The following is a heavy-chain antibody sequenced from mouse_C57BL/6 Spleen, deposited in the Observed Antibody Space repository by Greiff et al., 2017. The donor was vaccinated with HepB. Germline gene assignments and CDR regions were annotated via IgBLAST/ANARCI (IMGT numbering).Heavy chain of an antibody. Sequence: EVQVVESGGGLVKPGGSLKLSCAASGFTFSSYAMSWVRQTPEKRLEWVATISDGGSYTYYPDNVKGRFTISRDNAKNNLYLQMSHLKSEDTAMYYCARAHDYDLAWFAYWGQGTLVTVSA. D-gene: IGHD2-4*01. CDR3: ARAHDYDLAWFAY. J-gene: IGHJ3*01. CDR1: GFTFSSYA. V-gene: IGHV5-4*01. CDR2: ISDGGSYT.